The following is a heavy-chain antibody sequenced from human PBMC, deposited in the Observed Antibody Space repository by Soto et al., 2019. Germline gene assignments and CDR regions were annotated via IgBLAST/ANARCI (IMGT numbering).Heavy chain of an antibody. D-gene: IGHD7-27*01. CDR1: GGSISSVYDC. V-gene: IGHV4-30-4*01. J-gene: IGHJ4*02. CDR3: ARGPSGDKVDF. Sequence: QVQLQESGPILVKPSQTLSLTCTVSGGSISSVYDCWSWIRQSPDKGLEWIGHIYNGGSTYNNPSLAXGXTXSXXTSKNQFSLQLRSVTAADTAVYYCARGPSGDKVDFWGQGTLVTVSS. CDR2: IYNGGST.